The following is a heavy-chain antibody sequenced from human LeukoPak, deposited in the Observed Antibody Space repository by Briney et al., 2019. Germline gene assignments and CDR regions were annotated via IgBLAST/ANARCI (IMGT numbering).Heavy chain of an antibody. CDR2: ISYDGSNK. Sequence: GGSLRLSCAASGFTFSSYAMHWVRQAPGKGLEWVAVISYDGSNKYYADSVKGRFTISRDNSKNTLYLQMNSLRAEDTAVYYCARPPLYYGDYAEYFQHWGQGTLVTVSS. V-gene: IGHV3-30-3*01. CDR1: GFTFSSYA. D-gene: IGHD4-17*01. CDR3: ARPPLYYGDYAEYFQH. J-gene: IGHJ1*01.